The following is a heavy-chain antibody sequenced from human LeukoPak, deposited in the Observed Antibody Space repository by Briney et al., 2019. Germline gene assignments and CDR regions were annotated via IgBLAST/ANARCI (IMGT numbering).Heavy chain of an antibody. J-gene: IGHJ6*02. Sequence: GGSLRLSCAASGFTFSSNYMSWVRQAPGKGLEWVSVIYSGGSTYYADSVKGRFTISRDNSKDTLYLQMNSLRAEDTAVYYCARDRIRGDKRGYYYYGMDVWGQGTTVTVSS. D-gene: IGHD4-17*01. CDR3: ARDRIRGDKRGYYYYGMDV. CDR2: IYSGGST. V-gene: IGHV3-53*01. CDR1: GFTFSSNY.